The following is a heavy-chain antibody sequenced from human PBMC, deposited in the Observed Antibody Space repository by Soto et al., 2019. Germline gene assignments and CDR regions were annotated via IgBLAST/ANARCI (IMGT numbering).Heavy chain of an antibody. CDR2: IYYSGST. CDR3: ARQGNDYGDHYYFDY. V-gene: IGHV4-39*01. CDR1: GGSISSSSYY. J-gene: IGHJ4*02. D-gene: IGHD4-17*01. Sequence: SETLSLTCTVSGGSISSSSYYWGWIRQPPGKGLEWIGSIYYSGSTYYNPSLKSRVTISVDTSKNQFSLKLSSVTAADTAVYYCARQGNDYGDHYYFDYWGQGTLVTVSS.